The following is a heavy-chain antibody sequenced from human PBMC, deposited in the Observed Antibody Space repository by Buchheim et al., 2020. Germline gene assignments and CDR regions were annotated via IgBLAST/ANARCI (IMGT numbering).Heavy chain of an antibody. J-gene: IGHJ5*02. D-gene: IGHD3-3*01. CDR2: INAGNGNT. V-gene: IGHV1-3*01. CDR1: GYTFSSYG. Sequence: QVQLVQSGAEVKKPGASVKVSCKASGYTFSSYGMHWVRQAPGQRLEWMGWINAGNGNTKYSQKFQGRVTITRDTSASTVHMELSRLRSEDTAVYYCARDARYYDFVNWFDPWGQGTL. CDR3: ARDARYYDFVNWFDP.